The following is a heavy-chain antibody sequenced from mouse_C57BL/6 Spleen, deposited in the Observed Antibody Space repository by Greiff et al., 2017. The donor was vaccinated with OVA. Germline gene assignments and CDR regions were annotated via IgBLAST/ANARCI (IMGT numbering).Heavy chain of an antibody. CDR2: IRSKSNNYAT. J-gene: IGHJ4*01. V-gene: IGHV10-1*01. Sequence: EVKLMESGGGLVQPKGSLKLSCAASGFSFNTYAMNWVRQAPGKGLEWVARIRSKSNNYATYYADSVKDRFTISRDDSESMLYLQMNNLKTEDTAMYDCVRGGGDYYAMDYWGQGTSVTVSS. CDR3: VRGGGDYYAMDY. CDR1: GFSFNTYA.